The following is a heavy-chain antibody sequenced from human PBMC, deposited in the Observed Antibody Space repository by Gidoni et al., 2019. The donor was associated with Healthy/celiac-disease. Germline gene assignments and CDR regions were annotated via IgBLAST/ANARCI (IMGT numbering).Heavy chain of an antibody. Sequence: EVQLVESGGGLVQPGRSLRLSCAASGFTFDDYAMHWVRQAPGKGLEWVSGISWNSGSIGYADSVKGRFTISRDNAKNSLYLQMNSLRAEDTALYYCAKVSHSRGATGHYFDYWGQGTLVTVSS. CDR2: ISWNSGSI. CDR3: AKVSHSRGATGHYFDY. J-gene: IGHJ4*02. D-gene: IGHD1-26*01. V-gene: IGHV3-9*01. CDR1: GFTFDDYA.